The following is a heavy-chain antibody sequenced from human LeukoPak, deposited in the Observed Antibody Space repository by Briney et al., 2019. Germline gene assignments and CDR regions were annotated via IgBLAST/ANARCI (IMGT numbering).Heavy chain of an antibody. D-gene: IGHD5-24*01. CDR2: IYYSGST. CDR1: GVSISSGGYY. CDR3: ARGEMATISDY. V-gene: IGHV4-31*03. J-gene: IGHJ4*02. Sequence: TLSLTCTVSGVSISSGGYYWSWLPQHPGKGLEWIGYIYYSGSTYYNPSLKSRVTISVDTSKIQFSLKLSSVTAADTAVYYCARGEMATISDYWGQGTLVTVSS.